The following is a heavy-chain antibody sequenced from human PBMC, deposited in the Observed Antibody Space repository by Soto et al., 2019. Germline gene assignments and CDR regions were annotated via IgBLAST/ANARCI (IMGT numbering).Heavy chain of an antibody. CDR3: ARARTIFGVVIKPTIFDY. CDR2: IYYSGST. V-gene: IGHV4-31*03. J-gene: IGHJ4*02. D-gene: IGHD3-3*01. Sequence: LSLTCTVSGGSISSGGYYWSWIRQHPGKGLEWIGYIYYSGSTYYNPSLKSRVTISVDTSKNQFSLKLSSVTAADTAVYYCARARTIFGVVIKPTIFDYWGQGTLVTVSS. CDR1: GGSISSGGYY.